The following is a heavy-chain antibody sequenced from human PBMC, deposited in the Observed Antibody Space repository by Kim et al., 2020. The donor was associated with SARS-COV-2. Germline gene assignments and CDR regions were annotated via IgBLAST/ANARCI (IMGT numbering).Heavy chain of an antibody. CDR1: GYSISSGYY. CDR3: ARLGGAGESGWPQEALDY. V-gene: IGHV4-38-2*02. J-gene: IGHJ4*02. CDR2: IFHSGST. D-gene: IGHD6-19*01. Sequence: SETLSLTCTVSGYSISSGYYWGWSRQPPEKGLEWIGSIFHSGSTYDNPSLRSRAALSVDTSKNEFSLKLSSVTAADTAVYYCARLGGAGESGWPQEALDYWGQGTLVTVSA.